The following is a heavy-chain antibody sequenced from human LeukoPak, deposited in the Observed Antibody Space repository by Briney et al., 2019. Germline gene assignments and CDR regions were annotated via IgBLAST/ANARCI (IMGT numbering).Heavy chain of an antibody. CDR2: IIPIFGTA. Sequence: SSVKVSCKASGGTFSSYAISWVRQAPGQGLEWMGRIIPIFGTANYAQKFRGRVTITTGESTSTAYMELSSLRSEDTAVYYCARDSDVVARWEGGFQHWGQGTLVTVSS. D-gene: IGHD2-15*01. J-gene: IGHJ1*01. CDR3: ARDSDVVARWEGGFQH. V-gene: IGHV1-69*05. CDR1: GGTFSSYA.